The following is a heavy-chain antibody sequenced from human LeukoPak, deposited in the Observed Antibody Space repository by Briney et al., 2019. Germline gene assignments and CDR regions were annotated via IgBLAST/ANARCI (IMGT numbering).Heavy chain of an antibody. D-gene: IGHD2-15*01. CDR2: IYYSGST. Sequence: SETLSLTCTASGVSISSYYWSWLRQPPGKGLEWIGYIYYSGSTNYNPSLKSRVTISVDTSKNQFSLKLSSVTAADTAVYYCARVLGGIDYWGQGTLVTVSS. CDR1: GVSISSYY. J-gene: IGHJ4*02. CDR3: ARVLGGIDY. V-gene: IGHV4-59*01.